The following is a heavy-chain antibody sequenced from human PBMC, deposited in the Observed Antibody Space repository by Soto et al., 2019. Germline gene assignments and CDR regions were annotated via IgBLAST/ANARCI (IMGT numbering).Heavy chain of an antibody. D-gene: IGHD6-13*01. CDR3: AMEYSSSPYFDY. V-gene: IGHV4-39*01. J-gene: IGHJ4*02. CDR1: GGSISSSSYY. CDR2: IYYSGST. Sequence: SETLSLTCPVSGGSISSSSYYWGWIRQPPGKGLEWIGSIYYSGSTYYNPSLKSRVTISVDTSKNQFSLKLSSVTAADTAVHYCAMEYSSSPYFDYWGQGTLVTVSS.